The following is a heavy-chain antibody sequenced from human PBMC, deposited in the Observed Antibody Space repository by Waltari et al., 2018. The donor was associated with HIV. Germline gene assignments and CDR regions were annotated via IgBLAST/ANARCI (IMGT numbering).Heavy chain of an antibody. J-gene: IGHJ4*02. CDR2: IRSKGCGGTT. CDR1: GFTFGDYV. V-gene: IGHV3-49*03. CDR3: TRDGLYYDFWSGYPGD. Sequence: EVQLVESGGGLVQPGRSLRLSCTASGFTFGDYVMSWFRQAPGKGMGWLGLIRSKGCGGTTEYGASVKGRVTISRDNSKSIAYLQMNSLKTEDTAVYYCTRDGLYYDFWSGYPGDWGQGTLVTVSS. D-gene: IGHD3-3*01.